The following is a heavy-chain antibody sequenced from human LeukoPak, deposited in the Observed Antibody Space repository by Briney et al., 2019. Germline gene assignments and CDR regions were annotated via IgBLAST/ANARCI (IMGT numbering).Heavy chain of an antibody. J-gene: IGHJ4*02. Sequence: GGALLLSSVASAFTFISYYKHWVRHVPGKGLMWVALVKYDGSNSNNDDSVKGRFTISRDNAKSSLYLQMNSLRAEDTAVYYCARVVNFDPYYYGSGSYYSYYFDYWGQGTLVTVSS. CDR1: AFTFISYY. CDR2: VKYDGSNS. V-gene: IGHV3-74*01. CDR3: ARVVNFDPYYYGSGSYYSYYFDY. D-gene: IGHD3-10*01.